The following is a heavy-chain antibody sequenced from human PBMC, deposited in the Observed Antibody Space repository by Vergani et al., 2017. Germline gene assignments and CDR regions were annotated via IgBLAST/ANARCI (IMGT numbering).Heavy chain of an antibody. CDR1: GYTFTNYY. CDR3: ARPHGDILPPDPRRLDY. CDR2: INPSGGST. V-gene: IGHV1-46*03. Sequence: QVQLVQSGPAVRKPGASVRVSCKTSGYTFTNYYIHWVRQAPGKGLEWMGIINPSGGSTTYAQQFQGRLTMTRDTSTSTVYMDLSNLRSEDTAVYYCARPHGDILPPDPRRLDYWGQGTLVTVSS. J-gene: IGHJ4*02.